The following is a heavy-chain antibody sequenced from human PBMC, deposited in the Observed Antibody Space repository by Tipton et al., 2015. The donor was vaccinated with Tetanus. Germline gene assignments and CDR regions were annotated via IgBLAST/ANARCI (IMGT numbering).Heavy chain of an antibody. J-gene: IGHJ4*02. CDR2: IWNDGSNK. V-gene: IGHV3-33*08. CDR1: GFALTDFE. Sequence: SLRLSCVASGFALTDFEMNWVRQAPGKGLEWVAIIWNDGSNKYYADSVKGRFTISRDNSKNTLYLQMSSLRDEDTAVYYCARDHTFTISQSRGGLDSWGQGTLVTVSA. D-gene: IGHD3-10*01. CDR3: ARDHTFTISQSRGGLDS.